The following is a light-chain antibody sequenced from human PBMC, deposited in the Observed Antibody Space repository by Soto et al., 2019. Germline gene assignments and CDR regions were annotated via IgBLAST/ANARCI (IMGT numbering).Light chain of an antibody. CDR1: SSDIGGYNS. Sequence: QSVLTQPASVSGSPGQSITISCTGTSSDIGGYNSVSWHQQHPGKAPKLMIYEVNNRPSGVSNRFSGSKSGNTASLTISGLQAEDEADYYCSSYTTSSTHVFGTGTKLTVL. J-gene: IGLJ1*01. CDR2: EVN. CDR3: SSYTTSSTHV. V-gene: IGLV2-14*01.